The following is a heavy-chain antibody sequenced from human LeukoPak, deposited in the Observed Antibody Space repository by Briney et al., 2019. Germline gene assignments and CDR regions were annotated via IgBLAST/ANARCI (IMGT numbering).Heavy chain of an antibody. CDR3: ARGLVTRYYFDY. Sequence: SVKVSCKASGGTFSSYAISWVRQAPGQGLEWMGGIIPIFGTANYAQKFQGRVTITADESTSTAYMELSSLRSEDTAVYYCARGLVTRYYFDYWGQGTLVTVSS. CDR1: GGTFSSYA. V-gene: IGHV1-69*13. CDR2: IIPIFGTA. D-gene: IGHD3-9*01. J-gene: IGHJ4*02.